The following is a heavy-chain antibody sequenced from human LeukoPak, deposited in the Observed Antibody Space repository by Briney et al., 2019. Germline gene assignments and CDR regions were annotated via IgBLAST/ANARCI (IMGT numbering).Heavy chain of an antibody. CDR1: GFTFSSYL. J-gene: IGHJ6*03. V-gene: IGHV3-7*01. CDR2: IKKDGGEK. D-gene: IGHD1-26*01. Sequence: PGGSLRLSCAASGFTFSSYLMNWVRQAPGKGLEWVASIKKDGGEKYYVDSVRGRFTIPRDNAKNSLYVQMNSLRAEDTAVYYCARAIVTPLYQYYYMDVWGKGTTVTVSS. CDR3: ARAIVTPLYQYYYMDV.